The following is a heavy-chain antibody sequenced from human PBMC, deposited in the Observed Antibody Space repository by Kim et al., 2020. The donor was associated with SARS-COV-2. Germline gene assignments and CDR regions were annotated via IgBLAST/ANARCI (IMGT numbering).Heavy chain of an antibody. J-gene: IGHJ4*02. D-gene: IGHD4-17*01. V-gene: IGHV3-23*01. CDR3: ATLGDYGDYVDY. Sequence: YADSVKGRFTISRDNSKNTLYLQMNSLRAEDTAVYYCATLGDYGDYVDYWGQGTLVTVSS.